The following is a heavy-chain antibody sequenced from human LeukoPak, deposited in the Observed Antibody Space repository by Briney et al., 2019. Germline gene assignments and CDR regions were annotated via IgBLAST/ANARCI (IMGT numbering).Heavy chain of an antibody. CDR3: ARGSCSGGSCYSVSWFDP. Sequence: SETLSLTCTVSGGSISSYYWSWIRQPPGKGLEWIGYIYYSGSTNYNPSLKSRVTISVDTSKNQFSLKLSSVTAADTAVYYCARGSCSGGSCYSVSWFDPRGQGTLVTVSS. V-gene: IGHV4-59*01. CDR2: IYYSGST. J-gene: IGHJ5*02. CDR1: GGSISSYY. D-gene: IGHD2-15*01.